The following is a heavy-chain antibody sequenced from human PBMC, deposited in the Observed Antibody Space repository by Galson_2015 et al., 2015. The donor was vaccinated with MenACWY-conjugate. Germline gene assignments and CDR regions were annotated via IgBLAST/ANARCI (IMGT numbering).Heavy chain of an antibody. CDR2: ISSSGTTT. J-gene: IGHJ4*02. Sequence: SLRLSCAASGFTFSTYSMNWVRQAPGKGLEWLSYISSSGTTTYYADSVKGRFTNSRDNAKNSLYLHMNSLRDEDTAVYYCVRANHAAYVSQGGFECWGKGTPVTVSS. CDR3: VRANHAAYVSQGGFEC. CDR1: GFTFSTYS. V-gene: IGHV3-48*02. D-gene: IGHD2-15*01.